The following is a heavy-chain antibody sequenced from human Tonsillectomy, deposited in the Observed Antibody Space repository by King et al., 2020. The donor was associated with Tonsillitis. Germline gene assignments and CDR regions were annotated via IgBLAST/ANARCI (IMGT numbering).Heavy chain of an antibody. V-gene: IGHV3-15*01. CDR1: GFTFSNAW. D-gene: IGHD1-20*01. Sequence: VQLVESGGGLVKPGGSLRLSCAASGFTFSNAWMSWVRQAPGKGLEWVGRIKSKTDGGTTDYAAPVKGRFTISRDDSKNTLYLQMNSLKTEDTAVYYCTTLTGTIRDAFDIWGQGTMVTVSS. CDR3: TTLTGTIRDAFDI. J-gene: IGHJ3*02. CDR2: IKSKTDGGTT.